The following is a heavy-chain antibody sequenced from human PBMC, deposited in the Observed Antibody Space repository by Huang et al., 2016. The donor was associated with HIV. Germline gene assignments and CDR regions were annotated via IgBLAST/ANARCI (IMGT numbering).Heavy chain of an antibody. D-gene: IGHD6-13*01. J-gene: IGHJ4*02. CDR3: ASQHIGAAATWF. V-gene: IGHV4-39*01. CDR2: VYQSGST. Sequence: QLQLQESGPGQVKPSETLSLTCTVSGDFISSTNYYWGWIRQSPGKGLEWVGSVYQSGSTNYNPALKSRVTLSVDTSRNQVSLGLNSVTAADTAVYYCASQHIGAAATWFWGRGTQVAVSS. CDR1: GDFISSTNYY.